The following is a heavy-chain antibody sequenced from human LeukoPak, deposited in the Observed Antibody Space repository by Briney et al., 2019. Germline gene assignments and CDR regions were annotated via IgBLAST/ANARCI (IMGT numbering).Heavy chain of an antibody. D-gene: IGHD2/OR15-2a*01. CDR3: ARGPPHFHSLNWFDP. CDR1: GYTFTSYD. J-gene: IGHJ5*02. V-gene: IGHV1-8*03. CDR2: MNPNSGNT. Sequence: ASVKVSCKASGYTFTSYDINWVRQATGQGLEWMGWMNPNSGNTGYAQKFQGRVTITRNTSISTAYMELSSLRSEDTAVYYCARGPPHFHSLNWFDPWGQGTLVTVSS.